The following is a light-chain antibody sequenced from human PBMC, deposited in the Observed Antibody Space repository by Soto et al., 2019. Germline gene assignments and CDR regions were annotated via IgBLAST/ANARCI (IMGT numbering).Light chain of an antibody. CDR1: QRITRW. CDR2: DAS. CDR3: QQYDAYPWT. V-gene: IGKV1-5*01. J-gene: IGKJ1*01. Sequence: DIKMTQSPSTLSASVGDRVTITCRASQRITRWLAWYQQKPGKAPKLLMYDASSLDNGVPSRFSGSGSGTEFTLTISSLQPDDFATYYCQQYDAYPWTFGQGTKVEIK.